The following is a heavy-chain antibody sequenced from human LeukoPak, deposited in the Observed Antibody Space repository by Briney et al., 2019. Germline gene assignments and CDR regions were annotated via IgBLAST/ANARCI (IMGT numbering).Heavy chain of an antibody. D-gene: IGHD3-3*01. CDR2: INAGNGNT. CDR3: ARGYDSVYYYGMDV. J-gene: IGHJ6*04. V-gene: IGHV1-3*01. Sequence: ASVKVSCKASGYTFTSYAMHWVRQAPGQRLEWMGWINAGNGNTKYSQKFQGWVTMTRDTSISTAYMELSRLRSDDTAVYYCARGYDSVYYYGMDVWGKGTTVTVSS. CDR1: GYTFTSYA.